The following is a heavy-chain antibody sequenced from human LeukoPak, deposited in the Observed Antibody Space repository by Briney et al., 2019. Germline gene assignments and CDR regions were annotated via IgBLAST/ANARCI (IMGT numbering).Heavy chain of an antibody. D-gene: IGHD3-22*01. CDR1: GGSIGSYY. CDR2: IYYSGST. V-gene: IGHV4-59*01. J-gene: IGHJ5*02. CDR3: ARVRKVSWFDP. Sequence: SETLSLTCTVSGGSIGSYYWSWIRQPPGKGLEWIGYIYYSGSTNYNPSLKSRVTISVDTSKNQFSLKLSSVTAADTAVYYCARVRKVSWFDPWGQGTLVTVSS.